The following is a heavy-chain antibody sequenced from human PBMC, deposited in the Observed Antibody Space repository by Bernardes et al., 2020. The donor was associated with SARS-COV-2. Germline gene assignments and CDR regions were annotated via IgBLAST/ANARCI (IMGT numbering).Heavy chain of an antibody. Sequence: SATLSLTCTVSGGSISRYYWRWIRQPPGKGLEWIGSIYYSGSTYYNPSLKSRVTISVDTSKNQFSLKLSSVTAADTAVYYCARTVGMITFGGVIVLSRGYFDYWGQGTLVTVSS. CDR2: IYYSGST. V-gene: IGHV4-59*05. CDR3: ARTVGMITFGGVIVLSRGYFDY. D-gene: IGHD3-16*02. J-gene: IGHJ4*02. CDR1: GGSISRYY.